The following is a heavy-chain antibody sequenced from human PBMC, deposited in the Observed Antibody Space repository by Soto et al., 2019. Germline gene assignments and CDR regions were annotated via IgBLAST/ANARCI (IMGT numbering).Heavy chain of an antibody. J-gene: IGHJ5*02. D-gene: IGHD6-13*01. CDR3: TRDASRDSSARGWFDP. CDR2: ISSNSAYI. CDR1: GFTFRSFT. Sequence: RGSLRLSCAASGFTFRSFTMNWVRQAPGKGLEWVSTISSNSAYIYYTDALRGRFTISRDNAKNSLHLQMNSLRAEDTAVYYCTRDASRDSSARGWFDPWGPGTLITVS. V-gene: IGHV3-21*01.